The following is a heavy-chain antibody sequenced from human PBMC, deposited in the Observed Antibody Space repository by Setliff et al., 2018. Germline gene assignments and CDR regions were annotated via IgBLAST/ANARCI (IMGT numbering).Heavy chain of an antibody. CDR2: IHYRGTT. CDR3: ARTGTYRYFDY. D-gene: IGHD1-1*01. J-gene: IGHJ4*02. Sequence: SETLSLTCTVSDASISSGTYYWAWIRQPPGKGLEWIGRIHYRGTTYSNASLASRLTISVDTAKNQFSLKLTSVTAADTAVYYCARTGTYRYFDYWGQGTRVTVSS. V-gene: IGHV4-39*01. CDR1: DASISSGTYY.